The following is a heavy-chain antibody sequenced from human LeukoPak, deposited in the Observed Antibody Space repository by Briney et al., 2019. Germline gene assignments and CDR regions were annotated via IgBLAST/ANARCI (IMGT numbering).Heavy chain of an antibody. CDR3: ARDRSPYYYGSGSYLYYYGMDV. CDR2: INHSGST. CDR1: GGSFSGYY. V-gene: IGHV4-34*01. Sequence: SETLSLTCAVYGGSFSGYYWSWIRQPPGKGLEWIGEINHSGSTNYNPSLKSRVTISVDTFKNQFSLKLSSVTAADTAVYYCARDRSPYYYGSGSYLYYYGMDVWGQGTTVTVSS. J-gene: IGHJ6*02. D-gene: IGHD3-10*01.